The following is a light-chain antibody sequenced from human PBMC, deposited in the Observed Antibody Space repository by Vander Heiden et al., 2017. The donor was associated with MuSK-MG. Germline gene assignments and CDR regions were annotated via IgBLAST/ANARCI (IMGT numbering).Light chain of an antibody. CDR3: QQYDNWPSYT. CDR2: GAS. CDR1: QSVSSK. V-gene: IGKV3-15*01. Sequence: EIVMTQYPATLSVSPGERATLSCRASQSVSSKVVWYQHKPGQAPRLLIYGASTRAIGIPARFSGSGSGTEFTLNISRLQSEDFAVYFCQQYDNWPSYTFGQGTKLEIK. J-gene: IGKJ2*01.